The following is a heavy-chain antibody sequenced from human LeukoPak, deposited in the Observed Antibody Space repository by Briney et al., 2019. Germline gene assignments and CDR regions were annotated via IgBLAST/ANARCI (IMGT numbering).Heavy chain of an antibody. CDR1: GGTFSSYA. CDR2: IIPIFGTA. CDR3: ARDRAVAGPVDAFDI. J-gene: IGHJ3*02. V-gene: IGHV1-69*01. Sequence: SVKVSCEASGGTFSSYAISWVRQAPGQGLEWMGGIIPIFGTANYAQKFQGRVTITADESTSTAYMELSSLRSEDTAVYYCARDRAVAGPVDAFDIWGQGTMVTVSS. D-gene: IGHD6-19*01.